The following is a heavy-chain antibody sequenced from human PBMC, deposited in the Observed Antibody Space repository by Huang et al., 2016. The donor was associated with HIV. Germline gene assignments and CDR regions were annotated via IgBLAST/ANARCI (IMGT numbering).Heavy chain of an antibody. D-gene: IGHD3-10*01. CDR2: FYYKGRT. CDR1: GGSIRSSDYH. J-gene: IGHJ6*03. CDR3: ARHREGPVAYYSGWGSHLNYMDV. V-gene: IGHV4-39*01. Sequence: QLLLQESGPGLVKPSEALALTCAVSGGSIRSSDYHWGWIRQPPGKGLEWIGSFYYKGRTRNSPSLKSRVTRAGDTSKNLFFLNLTSMTAADTAVYYCARHREGPVAYYSGWGSHLNYMDVWGRGRTVVVSS.